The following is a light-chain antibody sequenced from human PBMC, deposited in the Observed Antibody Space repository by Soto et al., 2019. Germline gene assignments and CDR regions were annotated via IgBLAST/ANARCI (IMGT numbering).Light chain of an antibody. V-gene: IGKV4-1*01. CDR1: QNNKNY. CDR2: WAS. J-gene: IGKJ1*01. CDR3: QHYYNSPPT. Sequence: DIVMTQSPDSLAVSLGERATINCKSSQNNKNYLAWYQQKTGQPPKLLIDWASTRASGVPDRFSGSGSGTDFTLTISSLQAEDVAVYYCQHYYNSPPTFGQGTKVDI.